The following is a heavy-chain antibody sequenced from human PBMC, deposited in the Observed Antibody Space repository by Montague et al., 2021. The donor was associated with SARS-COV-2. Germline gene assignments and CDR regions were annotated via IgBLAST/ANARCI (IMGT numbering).Heavy chain of an antibody. V-gene: IGHV4-39*01. CDR3: ARLGFVELWVNLGWFDP. Sequence: SETLSLTCSVSGDSIRSSGYYWGWIRQPPGKGLDWIGTVYYSGSTNYNPSLKSRVTMPVYTSKNQFSLELRSVTAADTAVYYCARLGFVELWVNLGWFDPWGQGTLVTVSP. J-gene: IGHJ5*02. CDR1: GDSIRSSGYY. CDR2: VYYSGST. D-gene: IGHD3-16*01.